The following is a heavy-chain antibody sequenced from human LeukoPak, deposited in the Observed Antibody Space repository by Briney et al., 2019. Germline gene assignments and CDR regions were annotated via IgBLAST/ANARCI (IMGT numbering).Heavy chain of an antibody. Sequence: PGGSLRLSCAASGLTFSNYWMNWVRQAPGEGLKWLANIKQDGSETHYVDSVKGRFTISRDNANSSLYLQMNSLRAEDTAVYYCATPDTRAGSASYYRAFDIWGQGTMVTVSS. CDR1: GLTFSNYW. J-gene: IGHJ3*02. D-gene: IGHD1-26*01. V-gene: IGHV3-7*01. CDR2: IKQDGSET. CDR3: ATPDTRAGSASYYRAFDI.